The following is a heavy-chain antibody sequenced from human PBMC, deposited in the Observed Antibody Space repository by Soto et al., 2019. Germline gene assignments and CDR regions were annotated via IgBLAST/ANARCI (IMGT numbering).Heavy chain of an antibody. Sequence: PGGSLRLSCAASGFTFSGSAMHWVRRASGKGLEWVSYISSSSSTIYYADSVKGRFTISRDNAKNSLYLQMNSLRAEDTAVYYCARHPERIAQIGWFDPWGQGTLVTVSS. J-gene: IGHJ5*02. D-gene: IGHD6-13*01. CDR3: ARHPERIAQIGWFDP. CDR2: ISSSSSTI. CDR1: GFTFSGSA. V-gene: IGHV3-48*01.